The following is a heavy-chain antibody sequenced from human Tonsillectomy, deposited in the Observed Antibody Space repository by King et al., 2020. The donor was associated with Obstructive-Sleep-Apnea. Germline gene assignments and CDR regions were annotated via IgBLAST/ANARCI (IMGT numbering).Heavy chain of an antibody. V-gene: IGHV5-51*01. CDR3: VRHYPSFGDSGYFDY. Sequence: QLVQSGAEVKKPGESLKISCKGSGYSFTNYWIGWVRQMPGKGLEWMGVMYPGDSDTRYSPSFQGQVTISADKSISTAYLQWSSLKASDTAIYYCVRHYPSFGDSGYFDYGGQGTLVTVSS. J-gene: IGHJ4*02. D-gene: IGHD4-17*01. CDR1: GYSFTNYW. CDR2: MYPGDSDT.